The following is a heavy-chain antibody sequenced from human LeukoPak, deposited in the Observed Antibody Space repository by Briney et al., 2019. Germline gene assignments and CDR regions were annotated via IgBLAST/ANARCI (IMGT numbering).Heavy chain of an antibody. CDR1: GFIFTDYW. Sequence: GGSLRLSCAASGFIFTDYWMNWVRQAPGKGLEWVAMIKYDGIDKKYLDSVKGRFTISRDNAKNSLYLQMNSLRAEDSAVYYCTRETAFDFWGQGTVVTVSS. J-gene: IGHJ3*01. V-gene: IGHV3-7*01. CDR3: TRETAFDF. CDR2: IKYDGIDK.